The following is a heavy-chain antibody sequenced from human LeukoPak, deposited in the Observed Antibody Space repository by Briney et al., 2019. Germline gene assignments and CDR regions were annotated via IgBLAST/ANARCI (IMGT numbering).Heavy chain of an antibody. CDR1: GGTFSSYA. J-gene: IGHJ4*02. D-gene: IGHD5-12*01. CDR3: ARGGPRRIVATTSFDY. V-gene: IGHV1-69*19. CDR2: IIPIFGTA. Sequence: SVKVSCKASGGTFSSYAVSWVRQAPGQGLEWMGGIIPIFGTANYAQKFQGRVTITADESTSTAYMELSSLRSEDTAVYYCARGGPRRIVATTSFDYWGQGTLVTVSS.